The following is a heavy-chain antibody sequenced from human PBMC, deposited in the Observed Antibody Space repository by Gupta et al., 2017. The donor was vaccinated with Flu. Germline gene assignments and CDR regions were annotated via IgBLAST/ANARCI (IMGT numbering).Heavy chain of an antibody. CDR3: ARNRGWEQFDY. CDR1: GFTFSDSW. CDR2: INQDGSTK. J-gene: IGHJ4*02. D-gene: IGHD5-24*01. Sequence: VQLVASGGVLVPPGASLRLSCAASGFTFSDSWMNWVRQAPGKGLEWVANINQDGSTKNYVDSLKGRFTVSRDNAKDSLYLQMDSLRAEDTAVYFCARNRGWEQFDYWGQGTLVTVSS. V-gene: IGHV3-7*01.